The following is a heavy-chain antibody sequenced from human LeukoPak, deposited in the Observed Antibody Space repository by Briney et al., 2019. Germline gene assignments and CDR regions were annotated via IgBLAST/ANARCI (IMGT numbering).Heavy chain of an antibody. CDR1: GYSFTSYW. D-gene: IGHD6-19*01. Sequence: GEALKISCKGSGYSFTSYWIGRVRQMPGKGLEWMGIIYPGDSDTRYSPSFQGQVTISADKTISTAYLQWSSLKASDTAMYYCATGPGGYSSGTDYWGQGTLVTVSS. CDR3: ATGPGGYSSGTDY. J-gene: IGHJ4*02. V-gene: IGHV5-51*01. CDR2: IYPGDSDT.